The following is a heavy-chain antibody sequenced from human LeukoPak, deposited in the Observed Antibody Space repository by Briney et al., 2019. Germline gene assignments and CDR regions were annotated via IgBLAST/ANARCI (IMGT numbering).Heavy chain of an antibody. D-gene: IGHD3-16*02. Sequence: PGGSLRLSCAASGFTFSSYSMNWVRQPPGKGLEWVSSISSSSSYIYYADSVKGRFTISRDNAKNSLYLQMNSLRAEDTAVYYCARESDYDYVWGSYRYSADYWGQGTLVTVSS. CDR3: ARESDYDYVWGSYRYSADY. CDR2: ISSSSSYI. CDR1: GFTFSSYS. V-gene: IGHV3-21*01. J-gene: IGHJ4*02.